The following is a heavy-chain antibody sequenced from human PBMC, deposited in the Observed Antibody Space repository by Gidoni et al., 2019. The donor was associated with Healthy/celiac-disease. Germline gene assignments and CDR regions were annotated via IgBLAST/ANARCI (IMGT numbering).Heavy chain of an antibody. CDR2: IYYSGST. D-gene: IGHD3-16*02. CDR1: GGSISSSIYY. V-gene: IGHV4-39*01. Sequence: QLQLQESGPGLVKPSETLSLTCTVSGGSISSSIYYWGWIRQPPGKGLEWIGSIYYSGSTYYNPSLKSRVTISVDTSKNQFSLKLSSVTAADTAVYYCARQELGDYDYVWGSYRRDAFDIWGQGTMVTVSS. CDR3: ARQELGDYDYVWGSYRRDAFDI. J-gene: IGHJ3*02.